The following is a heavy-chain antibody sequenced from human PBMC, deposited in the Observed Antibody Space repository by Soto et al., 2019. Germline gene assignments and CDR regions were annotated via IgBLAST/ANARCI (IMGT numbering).Heavy chain of an antibody. CDR1: GFTFSSYA. D-gene: IGHD5-12*01. J-gene: IGHJ6*02. CDR2: ISYDGSNK. Sequence: QVQLVESGGGVVQPGRSLRLSCAASGFTFSSYAMHWVRQAPGKGLEWVAVISYDGSNKYYANSVKGRFTISRDNSTNTQYLQTNSLRAEDMAVYDCARDGDGYKPGGMYVWGQGTTVTVSS. V-gene: IGHV3-30-3*01. CDR3: ARDGDGYKPGGMYV.